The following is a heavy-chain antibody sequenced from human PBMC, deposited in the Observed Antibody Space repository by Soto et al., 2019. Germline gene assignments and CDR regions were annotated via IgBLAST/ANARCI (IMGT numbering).Heavy chain of an antibody. J-gene: IGHJ4*02. CDR1: GGSISSYY. CDR2: INYSGST. V-gene: IGHV4-59*01. D-gene: IGHD3-10*01. Sequence: QVQLQESGPGLLKPSETLSLTCTVSGGSISSYYWTWIRQTPGKGLEWIGYINYSGSTNYNPSLKSRVTISVDTSKNHFSLQLTSVAAADAAVYYCARQRGFGESPGFWGQGTRVTVSS. CDR3: ARQRGFGESPGF.